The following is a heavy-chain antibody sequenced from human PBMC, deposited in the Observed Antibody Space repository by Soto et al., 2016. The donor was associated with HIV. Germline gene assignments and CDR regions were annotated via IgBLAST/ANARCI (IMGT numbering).Heavy chain of an antibody. CDR3: TRRWDLLNWYFDL. V-gene: IGHV3-73*01. CDR1: GFSFSGST. D-gene: IGHD1-26*01. J-gene: IGHJ2*01. CDR2: IRDKSNNYAT. Sequence: EVQLVESGGGLVQPGGSLKLSCTVSGFSFSGSTIHWVRQASGKGLEWVGRIRDKSNNYATDYGASMKGRFTISRDDLKNTAYLQMNSLKVEDTAIYYCTRRWDLLNWYFDLWGRGTLVSVSS.